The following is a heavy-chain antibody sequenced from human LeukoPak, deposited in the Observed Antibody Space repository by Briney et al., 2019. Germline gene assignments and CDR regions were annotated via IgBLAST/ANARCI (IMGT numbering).Heavy chain of an antibody. Sequence: ASVKVSCKASGGTFSSYAISWVRQAPGQGLEWMGGIIPIFGTANYAQKLQGRVTMTTDTSTSTAYMELRSLRSDDTAVYYCARGVAGNDDYWGQGTLVTVSS. CDR3: ARGVAGNDDY. CDR1: GGTFSSYA. D-gene: IGHD6-19*01. V-gene: IGHV1-69*05. CDR2: IIPIFGTA. J-gene: IGHJ4*02.